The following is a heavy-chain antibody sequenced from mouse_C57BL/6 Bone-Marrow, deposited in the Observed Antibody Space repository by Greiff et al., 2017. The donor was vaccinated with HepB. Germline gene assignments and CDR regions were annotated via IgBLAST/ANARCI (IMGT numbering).Heavy chain of an antibody. J-gene: IGHJ3*01. D-gene: IGHD2-4*01. CDR1: GFTFSSYA. Sequence: EVQLVESGGGLVKPGGSLKLSCAASGFTFSSYAMSWVRQTPEKRLEWVATISDGGSYTYYPDNVKGRFTISRDNAKNNLYLQMSHLKSEDTAMYYCARDPFLYYDYDWFAYWGQGTLVTVSA. V-gene: IGHV5-4*01. CDR2: ISDGGSYT. CDR3: ARDPFLYYDYDWFAY.